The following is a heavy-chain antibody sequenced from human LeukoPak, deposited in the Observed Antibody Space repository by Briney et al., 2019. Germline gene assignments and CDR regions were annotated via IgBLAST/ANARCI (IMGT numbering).Heavy chain of an antibody. CDR1: GFSFRNYW. V-gene: IGHV3-74*01. CDR2: INTDGTST. J-gene: IGHJ4*02. D-gene: IGHD6-19*01. Sequence: GGSLRLSCVASGFSFRNYWMYWVRQAPGKGLVWVSHINTDGTSTNYADSVKGRFTVSRDNAKKTLYLQMNTLRVEDTAVYCCARDLWLGDYWGQGTLVTVSS. CDR3: ARDLWLGDY.